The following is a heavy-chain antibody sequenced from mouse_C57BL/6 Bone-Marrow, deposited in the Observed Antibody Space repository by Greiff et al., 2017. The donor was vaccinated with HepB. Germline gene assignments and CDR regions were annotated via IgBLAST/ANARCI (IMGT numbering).Heavy chain of an antibody. CDR3: VQFITTVVADFDY. Sequence: VQLQQSGAELVKPGASVKLSCTASGFNIKDYYMHWVKQRTEQGLEWIGRIDPEDGETKYAPKFKGKATITADTSSNTAYLQLSSLTSEDTAVYYCVQFITTVVADFDYWGQGTTLTVSS. CDR2: IDPEDGET. V-gene: IGHV14-2*01. D-gene: IGHD1-1*01. CDR1: GFNIKDYY. J-gene: IGHJ2*01.